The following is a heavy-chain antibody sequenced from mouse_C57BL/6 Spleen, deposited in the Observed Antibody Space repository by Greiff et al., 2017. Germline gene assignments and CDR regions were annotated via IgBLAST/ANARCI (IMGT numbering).Heavy chain of an antibody. CDR3: ASTAQATLYYFDY. D-gene: IGHD3-2*02. CDR2: IDPNSGGT. CDR1: GYTFTSYW. V-gene: IGHV1-72*01. J-gene: IGHJ2*01. Sequence: VQLQQSGAELVKPWASVKLSCKASGYTFTSYWMHLVTQRPGRGLEWIGRIDPNSGGTKYNEKFNSKATLTVDKPSSTAYMQLSSLTADDSAVYYCASTAQATLYYFDYWGQGTTLTVSS.